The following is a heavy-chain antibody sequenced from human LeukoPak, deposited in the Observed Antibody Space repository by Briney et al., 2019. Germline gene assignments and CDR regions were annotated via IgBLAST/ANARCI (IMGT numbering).Heavy chain of an antibody. J-gene: IGHJ4*02. V-gene: IGHV3-23*01. D-gene: IGHD3-3*01. CDR3: AKGAADTISGAVIIWYFDY. CDR1: GFTFSSYS. CDR2: ISGYGDST. Sequence: GGSLRLSCAASGFTFSSYSMNWVRQAPGKGLEWVSRISGYGDSTYSADSVKGRFTISRDNSKNTLYLQMSSLRVDDTAVYFCAKGAADTISGAVIIWYFDYWGQGTLVTVSS.